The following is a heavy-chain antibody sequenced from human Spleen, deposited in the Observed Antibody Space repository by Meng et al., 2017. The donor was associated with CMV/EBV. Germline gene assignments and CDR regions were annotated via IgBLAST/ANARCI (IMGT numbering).Heavy chain of an antibody. D-gene: IGHD1-14*01. J-gene: IGHJ4*02. Sequence: SGFTFSSYGMHWVRQAPGKGLEWVAVISYDGSNKYYADSVKGRFTISRDNSKNMVYLQMNSLRAEDTAVYYCARDSSYNRSYASPFDYWGQGTLVTVSS. CDR2: ISYDGSNK. CDR1: GFTFSSYG. CDR3: ARDSSYNRSYASPFDY. V-gene: IGHV3-30*14.